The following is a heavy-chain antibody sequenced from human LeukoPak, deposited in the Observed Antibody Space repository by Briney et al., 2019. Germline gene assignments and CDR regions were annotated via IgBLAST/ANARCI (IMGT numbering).Heavy chain of an antibody. CDR3: ARLKWLVGYYYYYYMDV. CDR2: IKQDGSEK. J-gene: IGHJ6*03. Sequence: GGSLRLSCAASGFTFSSYWMSWVRQAPGKGLEWVANIKQDGSEKYYVDSVKGRFTISRDNAKNSLYLQMNSLRAEDTAVYYCARLKWLVGYYYYYYMDVWGKGTTATVSS. D-gene: IGHD6-19*01. CDR1: GFTFSSYW. V-gene: IGHV3-7*01.